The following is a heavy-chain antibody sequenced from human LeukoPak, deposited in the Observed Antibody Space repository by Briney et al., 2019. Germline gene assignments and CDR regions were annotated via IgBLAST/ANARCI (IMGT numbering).Heavy chain of an antibody. CDR3: ARVLGDSGWHLGWFDP. D-gene: IGHD6-19*01. V-gene: IGHV3-33*01. J-gene: IGHJ5*02. CDR1: GFTFSSYG. CDR2: IWYDGSDK. Sequence: GGSLSFSCAASGFTFSSYGMHWVRQAPGKGLEWVAVIWYDGSDKYYADSVKGRFTISRDNSKNTLYLQMNSLRVEDTAVYYCARVLGDSGWHLGWFDPWCQGTLVTVSS.